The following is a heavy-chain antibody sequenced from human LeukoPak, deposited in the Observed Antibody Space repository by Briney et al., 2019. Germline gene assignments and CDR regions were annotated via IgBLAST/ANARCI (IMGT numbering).Heavy chain of an antibody. CDR1: GGSISSSSYY. CDR2: TYYSGST. D-gene: IGHD3-10*01. J-gene: IGHJ5*02. Sequence: SETLSLTCTVSGGSISSSSYYWGWIRQPPEKGLEWIGSTYYSGSTYYNPSLKSRVTISVDTSKNQFSLKLSSVTAADTAVYYCATAQMVRGVTINWFDPWGQGTLVTVSS. CDR3: ATAQMVRGVTINWFDP. V-gene: IGHV4-39*01.